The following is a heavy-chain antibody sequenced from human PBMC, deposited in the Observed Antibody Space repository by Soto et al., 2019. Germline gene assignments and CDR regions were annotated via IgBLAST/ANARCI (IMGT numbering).Heavy chain of an antibody. Sequence: QVQLVQSGAEVKKPGASVKVSCKASGNTFSRYGFSWVRQAPGQGLEWMGWISVYNGYTNYAQNLQGRVTMTTDTSTTTAYMELRSLRSDDTAVYYCARGYYDSGSYDYWGQGTLVTVSS. CDR3: ARGYYDSGSYDY. CDR1: GNTFSRYG. V-gene: IGHV1-18*01. D-gene: IGHD3-10*01. CDR2: ISVYNGYT. J-gene: IGHJ4*02.